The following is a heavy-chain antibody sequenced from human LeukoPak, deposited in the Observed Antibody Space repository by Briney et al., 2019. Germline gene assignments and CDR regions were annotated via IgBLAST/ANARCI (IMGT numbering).Heavy chain of an antibody. V-gene: IGHV3-74*01. CDR1: GFTLNGYW. D-gene: IGHD3-10*01. CDR2: INSDGSRT. J-gene: IGHJ4*02. Sequence: GGSLRLSCAASGFTLNGYWMHWVRQAPGKGLVWVSRINSDGSRTDYADSVKGRFTVSRDNSKNTLYVQMNSLRAEDTAVYYCAKALRTSMVRGVIMPGGVDYWGQGTLVTVSS. CDR3: AKALRTSMVRGVIMPGGVDY.